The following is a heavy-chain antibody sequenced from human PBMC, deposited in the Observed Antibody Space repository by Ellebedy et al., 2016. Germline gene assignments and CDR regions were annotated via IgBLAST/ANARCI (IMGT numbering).Heavy chain of an antibody. CDR3: ARYMVRGVTGYYYGMDV. D-gene: IGHD3-10*01. V-gene: IGHV4-31*03. J-gene: IGHJ6*02. Sequence: SETLSLTXTVSGGSINSGGYYWTWIRQHPGKGLEWIGYIYYSGNTNYNPSLKSRVTISVDTSKNQFSLKLSSVTAADTAVYYCARYMVRGVTGYYYGMDVWGQGTTVTVSS. CDR2: IYYSGNT. CDR1: GGSINSGGYY.